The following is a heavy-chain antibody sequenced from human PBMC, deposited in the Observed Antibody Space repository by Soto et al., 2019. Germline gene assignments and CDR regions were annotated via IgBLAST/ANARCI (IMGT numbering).Heavy chain of an antibody. V-gene: IGHV3-23*01. CDR1: GFIFTDYA. CDR2: ISFSGHNT. CDR3: AKIALVGSFGFELARDY. Sequence: GGSQRFSCVASGFIFTDYARSWVRQGPGKGLEWVAGISFSGHNTNYADSVKGRFITSRDNSKNTLYLLMNRLRTEDIGIYYCAKIALVGSFGFELARDYWGQGILVIVSS. D-gene: IGHD2-8*02. J-gene: IGHJ4*02.